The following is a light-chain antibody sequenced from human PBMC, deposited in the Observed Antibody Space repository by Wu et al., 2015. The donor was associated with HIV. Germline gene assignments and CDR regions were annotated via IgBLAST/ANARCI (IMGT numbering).Light chain of an antibody. J-gene: IGKJ5*01. CDR1: QDIFTY. V-gene: IGKV1-13*02. CDR3: QQLNSFPLT. CDR2: DAS. Sequence: IQLTQSPSSLSASIGDRVNITCRASQDIFTYLAWYQQTPGKAPRVLIYDASTLQSGVPSRFSGSGSGSYFTLTISGLQREDFAVYFCQQLNSFPLTFGQGSRLEI.